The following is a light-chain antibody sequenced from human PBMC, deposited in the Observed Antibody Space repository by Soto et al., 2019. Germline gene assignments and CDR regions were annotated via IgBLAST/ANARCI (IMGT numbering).Light chain of an antibody. CDR1: QSISSW. J-gene: IGKJ3*01. CDR2: DAS. V-gene: IGKV1-5*01. CDR3: LQYNSYSLFT. Sequence: DIQMTQSPSTLSASVGDRVTITCRASQSISSWLAWYQQKPGKAPKLLIYDASSLESGVPSRFSGSGSGAEFTLTISSLQPDDFATYYCLQYNSYSLFTFGPGTKVDIK.